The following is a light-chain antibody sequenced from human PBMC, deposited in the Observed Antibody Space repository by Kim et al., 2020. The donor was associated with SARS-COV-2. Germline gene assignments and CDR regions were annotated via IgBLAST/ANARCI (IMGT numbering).Light chain of an antibody. CDR2: DVS. CDR1: SSDIGSRNY. J-gene: IGLJ1*01. V-gene: IGLV2-14*03. CDR3: SSFTSSISYV. Sequence: QSALTQPASVSGSPGQSIIISCTGSSSDIGSRNYVSWYQQYPGKAPNLMIYDVSRRPSGVSNRFSGSKSGNTASLTISGLQAGDEADYYCSSFTSSISYVFGTGTKVTVL.